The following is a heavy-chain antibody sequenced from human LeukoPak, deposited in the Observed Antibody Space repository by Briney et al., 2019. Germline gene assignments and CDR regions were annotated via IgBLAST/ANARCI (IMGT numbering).Heavy chain of an antibody. J-gene: IGHJ6*02. CDR2: ISSSSSYI. CDR3: ARYLPRGSIAAAGSGMDV. D-gene: IGHD6-13*01. CDR1: GFTFSSYS. V-gene: IGHV3-21*01. Sequence: GGSLRLSCAASGFTFSSYSMNWVRQAPGKGLEWVSSISSSSSYIYYADSVKGRFTISRDNAKNSLYLQMNSLRAEDTAVYYCARYLPRGSIAAAGSGMDVWGQGTTVTVSS.